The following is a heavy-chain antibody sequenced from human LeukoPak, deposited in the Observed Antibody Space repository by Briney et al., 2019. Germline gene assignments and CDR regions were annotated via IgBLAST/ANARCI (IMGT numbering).Heavy chain of an antibody. Sequence: GGSLRLSCAVSGFTFGGRLMHWVRQAPGKGLVWVALVKDDGSTTNYADSVKGRFTASRDDAKNTVYLQMSSLRAEDTAVYYCHPLAFVTNWGQGTLVTVSS. CDR3: HPLAFVTN. D-gene: IGHD2-8*01. V-gene: IGHV3-74*01. J-gene: IGHJ4*02. CDR1: GFTFGGRL. CDR2: VKDDGSTT.